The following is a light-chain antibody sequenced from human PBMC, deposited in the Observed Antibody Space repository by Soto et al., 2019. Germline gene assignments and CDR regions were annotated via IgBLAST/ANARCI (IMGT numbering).Light chain of an antibody. V-gene: IGKV1-33*01. CDR3: QQYDNLPSLT. Sequence: DIQMNQSPSSLSASVGDRVTITCQASQDISNYLNWYQQKPGKAPKLLIYDASNLETGVPSRFSGSGSGTDFTFTISSLQPEDIATYYCQQYDNLPSLTFGGGTKVEIK. CDR2: DAS. J-gene: IGKJ4*01. CDR1: QDISNY.